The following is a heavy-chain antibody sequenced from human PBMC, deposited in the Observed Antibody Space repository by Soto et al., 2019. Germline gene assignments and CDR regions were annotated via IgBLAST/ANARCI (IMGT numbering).Heavy chain of an antibody. J-gene: IGHJ4*02. CDR3: ASLGSSGWYYFDY. D-gene: IGHD6-19*01. CDR2: IYYTGST. CDR1: GDSITSDDSY. V-gene: IGHV4-61*08. Sequence: SETLSLTCTVSGDSITSDDSYWGWIRRPPGQGLEWIGYIYYTGSTNYNPSLKSRVTISVDTSKNQFSLKLSSVTAADTAVYYCASLGSSGWYYFDYWGQGTLVTVSS.